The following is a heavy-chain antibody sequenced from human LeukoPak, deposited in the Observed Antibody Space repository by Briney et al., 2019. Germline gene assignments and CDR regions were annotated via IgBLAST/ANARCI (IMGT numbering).Heavy chain of an antibody. Sequence: GGSLRLSCAASGFTFSSYGMHWVRQAPGKGLEWVTFIRYDGNNKFYADSVKGRFTISRDNSKNTLYLQMNSLRAEDTAVYYCAKDRIGGYSYGSYDYWGRGTLVTVSS. D-gene: IGHD5-18*01. CDR2: IRYDGNNK. J-gene: IGHJ4*02. V-gene: IGHV3-30*02. CDR3: AKDRIGGYSYGSYDY. CDR1: GFTFSSYG.